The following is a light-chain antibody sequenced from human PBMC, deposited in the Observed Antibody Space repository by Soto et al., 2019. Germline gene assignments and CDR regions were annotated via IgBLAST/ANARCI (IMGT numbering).Light chain of an antibody. V-gene: IGLV1-47*01. J-gene: IGLJ2*01. CDR3: AAWDDSLSGVV. CDR2: RNN. Sequence: QSVLTQPPSASGTPGQRVTISCSGSSSNIGSNYVYWYQQLPGTAPKLLIYRNNLRPSGVPDRFSGSKSGTSASLAINGLRSEDETDYYCAAWDDSLSGVVFGGGTKLTVL. CDR1: SSNIGSNY.